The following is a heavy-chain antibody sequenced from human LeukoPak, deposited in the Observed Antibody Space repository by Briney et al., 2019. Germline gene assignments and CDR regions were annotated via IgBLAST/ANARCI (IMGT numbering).Heavy chain of an antibody. CDR2: INPNSGGT. D-gene: IGHD6-19*01. CDR1: GYTFTGYY. Sequence: ASVTVSCKASGYTFTGYYMHWVRQAPGQGREGMGWINPNSGGTNYAQKFQGRVTMTRDTSISTAYMELSRLRSDDTAVYYCAAERSSSGWYGDYWGQGTLVTVSS. J-gene: IGHJ4*02. V-gene: IGHV1-2*02. CDR3: AAERSSSGWYGDY.